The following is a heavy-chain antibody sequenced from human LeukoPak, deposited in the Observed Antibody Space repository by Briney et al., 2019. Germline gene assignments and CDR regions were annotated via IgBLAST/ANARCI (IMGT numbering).Heavy chain of an antibody. CDR2: INPNSGGT. Sequence: ASVKVSCKASGYTFTGYYMHWVRQAPGQGLEWMGWINPNSGGTNYAQKFQGRVTMTRDTSISTAYMELSRLRSDDTAAYYCARDHCGGDCYSVSDYWGQGTLVTVSS. V-gene: IGHV1-2*02. J-gene: IGHJ4*02. D-gene: IGHD2-21*02. CDR3: ARDHCGGDCYSVSDY. CDR1: GYTFTGYY.